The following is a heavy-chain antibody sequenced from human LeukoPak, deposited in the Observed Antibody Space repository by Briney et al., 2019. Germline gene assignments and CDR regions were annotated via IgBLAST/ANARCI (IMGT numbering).Heavy chain of an antibody. CDR1: GYTFTGYY. Sequence: ASVKVSCKASGYTFTGYYMHWVRQAPGQGLEWMGWINPNSGGTNYAQKFQGRVTMTRDTSISTAYMELSRLRSDDTAVYCCARDLLVHNWFDPWGQGTLVTVSS. V-gene: IGHV1-2*02. CDR2: INPNSGGT. CDR3: ARDLLVHNWFDP. J-gene: IGHJ5*02. D-gene: IGHD6-13*01.